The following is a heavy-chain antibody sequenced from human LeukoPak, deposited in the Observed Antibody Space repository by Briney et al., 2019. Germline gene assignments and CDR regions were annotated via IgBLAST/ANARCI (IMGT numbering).Heavy chain of an antibody. D-gene: IGHD3-22*01. J-gene: IGHJ4*02. CDR3: ARGYYDSSGPPGY. CDR2: ISSSSSYT. CDR1: GFTFSDYY. Sequence: PGGSLRLSCAASGFTFSDYYMSWIRQAPGKGLGWVLYISSSSSYTNYADSVKGRFTISRDNAKNSLYLQMNSLRAEDTAVYYCARGYYDSSGPPGYWGRGTLVTVSS. V-gene: IGHV3-11*06.